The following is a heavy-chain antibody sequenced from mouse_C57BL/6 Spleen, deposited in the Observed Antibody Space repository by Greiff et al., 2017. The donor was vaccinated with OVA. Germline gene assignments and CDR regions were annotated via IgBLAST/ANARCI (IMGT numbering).Heavy chain of an antibody. CDR1: GYAFSSSW. J-gene: IGHJ3*01. D-gene: IGHD2-3*01. Sequence: QVQLQQSGPELVKPGASVKISCKASGYAFSSSWMNWVKQRPGKGLEWIGRIYPGDGDTNYNGKFKGKATLTADKSSSTAYMQLSSLTSEDSAVYCCARGHYDASFAYWGQGTLVTVSA. CDR2: IYPGDGDT. V-gene: IGHV1-82*01. CDR3: ARGHYDASFAY.